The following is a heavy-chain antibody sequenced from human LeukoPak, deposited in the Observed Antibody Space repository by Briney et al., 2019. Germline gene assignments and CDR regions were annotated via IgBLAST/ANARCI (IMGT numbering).Heavy chain of an antibody. CDR2: ITDNGGNT. CDR3: VKVFSPQCTGASCRYWYFGL. CDR1: GFTFSSYA. J-gene: IGHJ2*01. D-gene: IGHD2-8*02. Sequence: GGSLRLSCSASGFTFSSYAMHWVRQAPGKGLEDVSAITDNGGNTFYTDSVKGRFTIFRDNSKNTLFLQMTSLRVEDTAVYHCVKVFSPQCTGASCRYWYFGLWGRGTLVTVSS. V-gene: IGHV3-64D*06.